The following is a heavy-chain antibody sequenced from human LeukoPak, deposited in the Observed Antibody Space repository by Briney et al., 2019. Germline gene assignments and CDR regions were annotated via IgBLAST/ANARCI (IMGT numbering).Heavy chain of an antibody. Sequence: SETLSLTCTVSGGSIGSSYWSWIRQPPGKGLEWIGYIYYPGSTNYNPSLKSRVAISVDASKNQFSLKLSSVTAADTAVYHCARAPTWNYGMDVWGQGTTVTVSS. J-gene: IGHJ6*02. CDR3: ARAPTWNYGMDV. CDR1: GGSIGSSY. CDR2: IYYPGST. D-gene: IGHD2/OR15-2a*01. V-gene: IGHV4-59*01.